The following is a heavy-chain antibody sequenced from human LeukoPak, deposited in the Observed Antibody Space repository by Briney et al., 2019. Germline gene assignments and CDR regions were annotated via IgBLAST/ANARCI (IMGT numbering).Heavy chain of an antibody. CDR1: GGSISSSSYY. CDR2: IYYSGST. Sequence: PSETLSLTCTVSGGSISSSSYYWSWIRQPPGKGLEWIGYIYYSGSTNYNPSLKSRVTISVDTSKNQFSLKLSSVTAADTAVYYCARNINCGGDCYDAFDIWGQGTMVTVSS. J-gene: IGHJ3*02. D-gene: IGHD2-21*02. V-gene: IGHV4-61*01. CDR3: ARNINCGGDCYDAFDI.